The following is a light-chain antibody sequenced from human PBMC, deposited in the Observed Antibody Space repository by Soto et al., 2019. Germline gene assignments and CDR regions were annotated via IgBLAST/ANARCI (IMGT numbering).Light chain of an antibody. CDR1: QTISNW. J-gene: IGKJ1*01. Sequence: DIRISQTHSKLSSPLWDRVLMPFRASQTISNWLAWYQQKPGKAPKLLIYDASTLDSGAPSRFSGSGSGTEFTLSISSLQPDDFATYYCQQYNIYTKRFCHGTKVDI. V-gene: IGKV1-5*01. CDR2: DAS. CDR3: QQYNIYTKR.